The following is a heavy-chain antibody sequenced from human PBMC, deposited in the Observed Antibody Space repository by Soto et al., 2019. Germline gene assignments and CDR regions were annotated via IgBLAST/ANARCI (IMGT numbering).Heavy chain of an antibody. D-gene: IGHD2-8*01. Sequence: GGSLRLSCAASGFTFSSYSMNWVRQAPGKGLEWVSSISSSSSYIYYADSVKGRFTISRDNAKNSLYLQMNSLRAEDTAVSYCARVRNLEMIGFLVYDAFDIWGQGTMVTVSS. CDR1: GFTFSSYS. J-gene: IGHJ3*02. CDR2: ISSSSSYI. V-gene: IGHV3-21*01. CDR3: ARVRNLEMIGFLVYDAFDI.